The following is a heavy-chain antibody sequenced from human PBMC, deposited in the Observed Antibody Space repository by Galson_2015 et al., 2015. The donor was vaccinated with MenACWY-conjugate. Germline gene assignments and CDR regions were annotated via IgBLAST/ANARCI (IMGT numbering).Heavy chain of an antibody. D-gene: IGHD3-3*01. CDR2: IRYDGIHK. Sequence: GEGLEWVALIRYDGIHKNYSESVKGRFIISRDNSKNTLNLQMNSLRVEDTAVYYCAKIGGDFRSGYRPQWGQGTQVTVSA. J-gene: IGHJ4*02. CDR3: AKIGGDFRSGYRPQ. V-gene: IGHV3-30*02.